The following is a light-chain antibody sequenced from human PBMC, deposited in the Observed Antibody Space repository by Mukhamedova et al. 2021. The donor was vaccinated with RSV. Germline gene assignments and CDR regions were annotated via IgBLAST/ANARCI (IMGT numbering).Light chain of an antibody. CDR3: QQYITYWT. CDR2: KAS. V-gene: IGKV1-5*03. J-gene: IGKJ1*01. Sequence: WYQRRVHGKAPKLLIYKASNLQSGVPSRFSGSGSGTEFTFTISSLQHDDFATYFCQQYITYWTFGQGTKVEIK.